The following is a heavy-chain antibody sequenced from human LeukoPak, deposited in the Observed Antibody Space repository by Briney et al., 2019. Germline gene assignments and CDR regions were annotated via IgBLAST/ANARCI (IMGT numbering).Heavy chain of an antibody. J-gene: IGHJ3*02. CDR1: GGSISSSRYY. V-gene: IGHV4-39*07. Sequence: PSETLSLTCTVSGGSISSSRYYWGWIRQPPGKGLEWIGNIYYSGSTYYNPSLKSRVTMSVDTSKNQFSLKLSSVTAADTAVYYCARELIRDIVVVVAATLIGTFDIWGQGTMVTVSS. CDR2: IYYSGST. D-gene: IGHD2-15*01. CDR3: ARELIRDIVVVVAATLIGTFDI.